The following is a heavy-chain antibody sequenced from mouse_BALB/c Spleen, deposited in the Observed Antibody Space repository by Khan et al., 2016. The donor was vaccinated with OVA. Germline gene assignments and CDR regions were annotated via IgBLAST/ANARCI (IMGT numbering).Heavy chain of an antibody. D-gene: IGHD2-10*01. CDR1: GYTFTSYV. CDR2: INPYSDDT. V-gene: IGHV1S136*01. J-gene: IGHJ4*01. CDR3: ARSTYYGNPYAMDY. Sequence: IQLVQSGPELVKPGASVKMSCKASGYTFTSYVMHWVKQKPGQGLEWIGYINPYSDDTKYNEKFKGKATLTSDKSSSTAYMELSSLTSEDSAVYYCARSTYYGNPYAMDYWGQGTSVTVSS.